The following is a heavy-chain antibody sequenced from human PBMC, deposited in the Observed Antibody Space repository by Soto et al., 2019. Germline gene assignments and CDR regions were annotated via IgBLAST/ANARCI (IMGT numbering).Heavy chain of an antibody. J-gene: IGHJ4*02. D-gene: IGHD2-8*02. Sequence: ASVKVSCKASGYTFTSYGISWVRQATGQGLEWMGWISAYNGNTNYAQKLQGRVTMTTDTSTSTAYMELRSLRSDDTAVYYCARVPRGTTGPYFDYWGQGTLVTVSS. CDR3: ARVPRGTTGPYFDY. V-gene: IGHV1-18*04. CDR2: ISAYNGNT. CDR1: GYTFTSYG.